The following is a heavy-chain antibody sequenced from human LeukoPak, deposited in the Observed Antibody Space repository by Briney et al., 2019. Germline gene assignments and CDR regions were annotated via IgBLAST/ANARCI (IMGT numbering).Heavy chain of an antibody. Sequence: GASVKVSCKASGYTFTSYNINWVRQATGQGLGWMGWINPNSGGTNYAQKFQGRVTMTRDTSISTAYMELSRLRSDDTAVYYCARGVGATPNDAFDIWGQGTMVTVSS. V-gene: IGHV1-2*02. J-gene: IGHJ3*02. CDR3: ARGVGATPNDAFDI. D-gene: IGHD1-26*01. CDR2: INPNSGGT. CDR1: GYTFTSYN.